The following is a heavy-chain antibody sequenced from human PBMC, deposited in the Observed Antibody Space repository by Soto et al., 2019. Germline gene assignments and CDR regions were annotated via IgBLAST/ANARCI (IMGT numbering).Heavy chain of an antibody. J-gene: IGHJ1*01. Sequence: QVQLVQSGAEVKKPGSSVKVSCKASGYPCTSYDINWVRQATGQGLEWMGWMNPNSGNTGDAQKFQGKVSMHRNTSITKAKMELSSLISEDTAVYYSASPPILAYCGGDCYEYFQHWGQGTLVTVSS. CDR3: ASPPILAYCGGDCYEYFQH. D-gene: IGHD2-21*01. CDR2: MNPNSGNT. V-gene: IGHV1-8*01. CDR1: GYPCTSYD.